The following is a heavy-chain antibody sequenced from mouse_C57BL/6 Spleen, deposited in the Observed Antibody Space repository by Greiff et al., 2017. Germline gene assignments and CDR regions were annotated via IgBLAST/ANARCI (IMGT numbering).Heavy chain of an antibody. D-gene: IGHD2-12*01. Sequence: VQLQQSGGDLVKPGGSLKLSCAASGFTFSSYGMSWVRQTPDKRLEWVATISSGGSYTYYPDSVKGRFTISRDNAKNTLYLQMSSLKSEDTAMYYCARQNYSPDYWGQGTTLTVSS. CDR1: GFTFSSYG. J-gene: IGHJ2*01. CDR2: ISSGGSYT. CDR3: ARQNYSPDY. V-gene: IGHV5-6*01.